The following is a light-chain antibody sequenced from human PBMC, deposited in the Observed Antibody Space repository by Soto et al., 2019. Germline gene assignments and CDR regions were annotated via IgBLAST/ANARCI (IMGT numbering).Light chain of an antibody. V-gene: IGKV3-20*01. CDR1: QSVSSSY. Sequence: EIVLTQSPGTLSLSPGERATLSCRASQSVSSSYLAWYQQKPGQAPRLLIYGASSRATGIPDRFSGRGSGTDFTLTISRLEPEDFAVYYCQQYGSSPPHTFGQGTKLEIK. J-gene: IGKJ2*01. CDR3: QQYGSSPPHT. CDR2: GAS.